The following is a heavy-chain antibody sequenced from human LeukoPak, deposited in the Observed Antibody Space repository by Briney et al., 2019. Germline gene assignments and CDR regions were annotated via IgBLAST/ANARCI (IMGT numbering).Heavy chain of an antibody. CDR1: GFTFSSYW. J-gene: IGHJ6*03. CDR3: ARLGGFRGSYYDILTGYYPGDYYYYYMDV. CDR2: IKQDGSEK. Sequence: PGGSLRLSCAASGFTFSSYWMSWVRQAPGKGLEWVANIKQDGSEKYYVDSVKGRFTISRDNAKNSLYLQMNSLRAEDTAVYYCARLGGFRGSYYDILTGYYPGDYYYYYMDVWGKGTTVTVSS. D-gene: IGHD3-9*01. V-gene: IGHV3-7*01.